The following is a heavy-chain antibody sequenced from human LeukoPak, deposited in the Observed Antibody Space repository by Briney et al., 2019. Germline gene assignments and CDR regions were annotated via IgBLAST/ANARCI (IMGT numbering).Heavy chain of an antibody. CDR1: GFTFSNAW. V-gene: IGHV3-15*05. J-gene: IGHJ5*02. CDR3: ARDLGQYYDTSDNWFDP. CDR2: IKSKTDGGTT. Sequence: GGSLRLSCAASGFTFSNAWMSWVRQAPGKGLEWVGRIKSKTDGGTTDYAAPVKGRFTISRDDSKNTLYLQMNSLRAEDTAVYYCARDLGQYYDTSDNWFDPWGQGTLVTVSS. D-gene: IGHD3-22*01.